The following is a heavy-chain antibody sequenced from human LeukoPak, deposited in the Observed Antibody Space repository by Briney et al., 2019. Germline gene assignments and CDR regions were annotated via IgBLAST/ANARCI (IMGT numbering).Heavy chain of an antibody. CDR1: GFTFSTYW. Sequence: GGSLRLSCAASGFTFSTYWTHGVRQAPGKGLVWVSCLNSDGSSTSYADSVKGRFTISRDNAKNTLYLQMNSLRAEDTAVYYCARDISDAFDIWGQGTMVTVSS. V-gene: IGHV3-74*01. J-gene: IGHJ3*02. D-gene: IGHD3-9*01. CDR3: ARDISDAFDI. CDR2: LNSDGSST.